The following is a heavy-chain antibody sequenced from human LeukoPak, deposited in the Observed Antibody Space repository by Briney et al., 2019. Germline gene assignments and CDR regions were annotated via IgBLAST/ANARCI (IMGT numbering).Heavy chain of an antibody. J-gene: IGHJ4*02. Sequence: ASVKVSCKASGYTFTSYYMHWVRQAPGQGLEWMGIINPSGGSTSYAQKFQGRGTMTRDTSTSTVYMALTSLSSEDTAVYYCARATGPGPTVTTIAPDYWGQGTLVTVSS. V-gene: IGHV1-46*01. CDR2: INPSGGST. D-gene: IGHD4-17*01. CDR1: GYTFTSYY. CDR3: ARATGPGPTVTTIAPDY.